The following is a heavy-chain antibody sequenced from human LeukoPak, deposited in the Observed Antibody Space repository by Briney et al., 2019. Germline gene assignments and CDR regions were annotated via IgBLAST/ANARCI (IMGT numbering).Heavy chain of an antibody. V-gene: IGHV1-2*02. CDR3: ARDHCTSSGCYEYYYYGMDV. CDR1: GYTFIGYY. D-gene: IGHD2-2*01. Sequence: ASVTVSCKASGYTFIGYYMHWVRQAPGQGLEWMGWINPNSGGTNSAQKFQGRVTMTRDTSVSTAYMELSRLRSDDTAVYYCARDHCTSSGCYEYYYYGMDVWGQGTTVTVSS. J-gene: IGHJ6*02. CDR2: INPNSGGT.